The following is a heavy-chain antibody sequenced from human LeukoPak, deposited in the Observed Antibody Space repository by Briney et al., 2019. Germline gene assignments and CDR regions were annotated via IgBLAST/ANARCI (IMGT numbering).Heavy chain of an antibody. CDR2: MNPNSGNT. V-gene: IGHV1-8*01. J-gene: IGHJ5*02. CDR3: ARDKVDCSGGSCYSRGNWFDP. CDR1: GYTFTSYD. Sequence: ASVKVSCKASGYTFTSYDINWVLQATGQGLEWMGWMNPNSGNTGYAQKFQGRVTMTRNTSISTAYMELSSLRSEDTAVYYCARDKVDCSGGSCYSRGNWFDPWGQGTLVTVSS. D-gene: IGHD2-15*01.